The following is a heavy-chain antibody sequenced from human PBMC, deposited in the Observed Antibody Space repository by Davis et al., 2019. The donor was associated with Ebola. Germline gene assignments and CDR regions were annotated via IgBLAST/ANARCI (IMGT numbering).Heavy chain of an antibody. Sequence: GESLKISCEASGFTFSAYAMSWVRQAPGKGLEWVSVISTSGGTTYYADSVKGRFTISRDNSKNTLYLQMNSLRAEDTAVYYCARPSFQLVGRVDYFDYWGQGALVTVSS. CDR3: ARPSFQLVGRVDYFDY. V-gene: IGHV3-23*01. J-gene: IGHJ4*02. CDR2: ISTSGGTT. CDR1: GFTFSAYA. D-gene: IGHD2-15*01.